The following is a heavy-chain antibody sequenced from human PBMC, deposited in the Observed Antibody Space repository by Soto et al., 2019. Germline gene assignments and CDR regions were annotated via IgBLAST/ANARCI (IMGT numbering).Heavy chain of an antibody. V-gene: IGHV1-18*01. D-gene: IGHD4-17*01. CDR1: GYTFTSYG. Sequence: QVQLVQSGAEVKKPGASVKVSCKASGYTFTSYGISWVRQAPGQGLEWMGWISAYNGNTNYAQKLQGRVTMTTDTATSTAYMELRSLRSDDTAVYYCAIQESAYGDYEAYYYYGMDVWGQGTTVTVSS. CDR3: AIQESAYGDYEAYYYYGMDV. J-gene: IGHJ6*02. CDR2: ISAYNGNT.